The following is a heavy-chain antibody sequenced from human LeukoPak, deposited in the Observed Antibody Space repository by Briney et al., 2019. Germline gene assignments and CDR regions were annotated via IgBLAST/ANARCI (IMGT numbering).Heavy chain of an antibody. V-gene: IGHV1-2*06. CDR2: ITPDSGDT. Sequence: ASVKVSCKATGYIFTVYHIHWVRQAPEQEPEWMGRITPDSGDTNYALQFQGRVTMTRDTSINTAYMDLSRLTSDDTAVYYCARDLSSTPYWELDYWGQGTLVTVSS. J-gene: IGHJ4*02. CDR1: GYIFTVYH. D-gene: IGHD1-26*01. CDR3: ARDLSSTPYWELDY.